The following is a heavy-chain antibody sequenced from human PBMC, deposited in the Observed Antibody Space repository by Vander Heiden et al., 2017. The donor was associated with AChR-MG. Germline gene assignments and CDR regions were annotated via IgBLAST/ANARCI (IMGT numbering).Heavy chain of an antibody. Sequence: QVQLQQWGAGLLKPSETLSLTCAVYGGSFSGYYWSWIRQPPGKGLEWIGESNHSGSTNYNPSLKSRVTISVDTSKNQFSLKLSSVTAADTAVYYCARGRTIFGVVITKTIDYWGQGTLVTVSS. CDR3: ARGRTIFGVVITKTIDY. J-gene: IGHJ4*02. CDR2: SNHSGST. CDR1: GGSFSGYY. V-gene: IGHV4-34*01. D-gene: IGHD3-3*01.